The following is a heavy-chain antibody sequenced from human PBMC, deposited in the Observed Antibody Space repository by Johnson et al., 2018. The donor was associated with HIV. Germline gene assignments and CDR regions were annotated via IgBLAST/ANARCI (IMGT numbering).Heavy chain of an antibody. CDR2: IYSGGST. CDR1: GFTFDDYA. J-gene: IGHJ3*01. D-gene: IGHD6-19*01. Sequence: VQLVESGGGLVQPGRSLRLSCAASGFTFDDYAMHWVRQAPGKGLEWVSVIYSGGSTYYADSVQGRFIISKENSKNRLYLQMNSLRAEDTAKSYCASKGSGWALDVWGQGTMVTVSS. CDR3: ASKGSGWALDV. V-gene: IGHV3-23*03.